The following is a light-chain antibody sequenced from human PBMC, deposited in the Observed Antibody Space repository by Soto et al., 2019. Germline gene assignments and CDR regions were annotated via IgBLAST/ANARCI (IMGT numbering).Light chain of an antibody. CDR3: QQYGSSPRT. J-gene: IGKJ1*01. Sequence: EFVLTQSPATLSVSPGERDTLSCRASQSVGTNLAWYQQKPGQAPRLLIYAASTRATGIPDRFSGSGSGTDFTLTSSRLEPEDFAVYYCQQYGSSPRTFGQGTKVDIK. V-gene: IGKV3-20*01. CDR1: QSVGTN. CDR2: AAS.